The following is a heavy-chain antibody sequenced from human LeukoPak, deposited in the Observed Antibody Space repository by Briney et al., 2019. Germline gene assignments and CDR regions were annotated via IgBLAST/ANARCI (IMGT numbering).Heavy chain of an antibody. CDR2: IRNKANSHTT. Sequence: GGSLRLSCAASGFTFSDHYMDWVRQAPGKGLEWVGRIRNKANSHTTEYAASVKGRFTISRDDSKNSLYLQMNSLKIEDTAVYYCARGPYSYGPEIDYWGQGTLVTVSS. CDR1: GFTFSDHY. CDR3: ARGPYSYGPEIDY. D-gene: IGHD5-18*01. V-gene: IGHV3-72*01. J-gene: IGHJ4*02.